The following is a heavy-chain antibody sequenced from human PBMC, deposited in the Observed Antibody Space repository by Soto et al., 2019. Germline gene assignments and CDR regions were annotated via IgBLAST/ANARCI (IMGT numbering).Heavy chain of an antibody. CDR3: ASHPYCSSTSCYVRALGY. CDR1: GYTFTSYA. CDR2: INAGNGNT. Sequence: QVQLVQSGAEEKKPGASVKVSCKASGYTFTSYAMHWVRQAPGQRLEWMGWINAGNGNTKYSQKFQGRVTITRDTAASTAYMELSSLRSEDTAVYYCASHPYCSSTSCYVRALGYWGQGTLVTVSS. V-gene: IGHV1-3*05. D-gene: IGHD2-2*01. J-gene: IGHJ4*02.